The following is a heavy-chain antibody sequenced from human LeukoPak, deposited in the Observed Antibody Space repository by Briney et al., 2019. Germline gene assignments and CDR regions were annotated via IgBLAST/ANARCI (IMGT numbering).Heavy chain of an antibody. CDR2: IRYTGSI. CDR1: GDSISAYY. CDR3: AKYGGSPANYFDY. V-gene: IGHV4-59*08. Sequence: PSETLSLTCTVSGDSISAYYWSWVRQPPGKGLEWIAYIRYTGSINYNPSLKSRVTISMDTSKSQFSLHVNSVTAADTAVYYCAKYGGSPANYFDYWGRGTLVTVSS. J-gene: IGHJ4*02. D-gene: IGHD1-26*01.